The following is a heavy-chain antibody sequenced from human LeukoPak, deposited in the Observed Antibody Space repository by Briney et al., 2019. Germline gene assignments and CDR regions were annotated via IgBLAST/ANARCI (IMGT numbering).Heavy chain of an antibody. CDR1: GYTLTELS. Sequence: GASVKVSCKVSGYTLTELSMHWVRQAPGKGLEWMGGFDPEDGETIYAQKFQGRVTMTEDTSTDTAYMELSSLRSEDTAVYYCATGPGGWELPGVAFDIWGQGTMVTVSS. V-gene: IGHV1-24*01. CDR2: FDPEDGET. D-gene: IGHD2-15*01. J-gene: IGHJ3*02. CDR3: ATGPGGWELPGVAFDI.